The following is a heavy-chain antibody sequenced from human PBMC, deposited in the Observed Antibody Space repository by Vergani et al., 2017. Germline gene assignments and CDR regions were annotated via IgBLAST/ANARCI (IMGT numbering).Heavy chain of an antibody. J-gene: IGHJ1*01. Sequence: EVQLVESRGGLVKPGGSLRLSCVASGFTFGSYSMNWVRQAPGKGLEWVSFISSSSSYRYYADSEKGRFTISRDNGEYSLLLQMNSLRPEDTAVYYCASGVPGYQLATQYFQHWGQGTLVTVSS. CDR1: GFTFGSYS. CDR3: ASGVPGYQLATQYFQH. D-gene: IGHD2-2*01. V-gene: IGHV3-21*01. CDR2: ISSSSSYR.